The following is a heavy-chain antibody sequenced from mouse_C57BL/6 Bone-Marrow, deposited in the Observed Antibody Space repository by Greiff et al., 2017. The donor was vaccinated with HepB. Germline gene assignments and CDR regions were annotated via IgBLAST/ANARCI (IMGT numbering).Heavy chain of an antibody. D-gene: IGHD2-5*01. J-gene: IGHJ3*01. Sequence: EVKLMESGAELVKPGASVKLSCTASGFNIKDYYMHWVKQRTEQGLEWIGRIDPEDGETKYAPKFQGKATITADTSSNTAYLQLSSLTSEDTAVYYCARKFPYYSNYVAWFAYWGQGTLVTVSA. V-gene: IGHV14-2*01. CDR3: ARKFPYYSNYVAWFAY. CDR1: GFNIKDYY. CDR2: IDPEDGET.